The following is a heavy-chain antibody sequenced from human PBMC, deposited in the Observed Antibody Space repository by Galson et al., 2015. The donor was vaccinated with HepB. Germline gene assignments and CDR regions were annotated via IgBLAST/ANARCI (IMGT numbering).Heavy chain of an antibody. V-gene: IGHV3-33*01. CDR2: IWRDGSNK. D-gene: IGHD4/OR15-4a*01. Sequence: SLRLSCAASGFTFSTYGMHWVRQAPGKGLEWVAVIWRDGSNKYYVDSVKGRFTISRDNSKNTLYLQMNSLRAEGTAVYYCARETMVLNWYFDLWGRGTLVTVSS. CDR1: GFTFSTYG. CDR3: ARETMVLNWYFDL. J-gene: IGHJ2*01.